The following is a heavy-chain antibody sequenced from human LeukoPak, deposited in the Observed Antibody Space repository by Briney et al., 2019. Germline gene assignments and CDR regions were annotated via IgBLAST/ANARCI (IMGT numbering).Heavy chain of an antibody. V-gene: IGHV3-64*01. CDR3: ARGRYDSSGYYYSGYYSDY. J-gene: IGHJ4*02. D-gene: IGHD3-22*01. CDR1: GFTFSSYA. Sequence: PGGSLRLSCAASGFTFSSYAMHWVRQAPGKGLEYVSAISSNGGSTYYANSVKGRFTISRDNSKNTLYLQMGSLRAEDMAVYYCARGRYDSSGYYYSGYYSDYWGQGTLVTVSS. CDR2: ISSNGGST.